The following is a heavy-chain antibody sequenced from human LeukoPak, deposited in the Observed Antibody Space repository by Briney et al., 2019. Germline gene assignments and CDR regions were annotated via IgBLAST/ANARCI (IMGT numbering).Heavy chain of an antibody. J-gene: IGHJ5*02. V-gene: IGHV1-58*02. D-gene: IGHD3-3*01. Sequence: ASVKVSCKASGFTFPNSAMQWVRQARGQRLEWIGWIVLGAGNTVYSHKFHDRVTITRDISTNTAYMELSSLKSEDTAVDYCAAQRGASLHDFWSTRLFDPWGQGTLVTVSS. CDR2: IVLGAGNT. CDR3: AAQRGASLHDFWSTRLFDP. CDR1: GFTFPNSA.